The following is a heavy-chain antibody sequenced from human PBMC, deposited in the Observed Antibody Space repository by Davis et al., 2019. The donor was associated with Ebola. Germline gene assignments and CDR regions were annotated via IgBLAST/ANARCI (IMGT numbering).Heavy chain of an antibody. J-gene: IGHJ4*02. CDR3: ARQWRSYRESDY. Sequence: GESLKIPCQGSGYSFTSYWIGWVRQMPGKGLAWMGIIYPGDSDTRYSPSFQGQVTISADKSISTAYLQWSSLKASDTAMYYCARQWRSYRESDYWGQGTLVTVSS. D-gene: IGHD3-16*02. CDR1: GYSFTSYW. V-gene: IGHV5-51*01. CDR2: IYPGDSDT.